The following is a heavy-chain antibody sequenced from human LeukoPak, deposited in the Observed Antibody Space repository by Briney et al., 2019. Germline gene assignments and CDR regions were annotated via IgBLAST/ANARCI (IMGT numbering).Heavy chain of an antibody. V-gene: IGHV4-38-2*02. D-gene: IGHD7-27*01. J-gene: IGHJ6*03. CDR3: ARNRRATGGYYYMDV. Sequence: SETLSLTCTVSGYSISSGYYWGWIRQPPGKGLEWIGSIYHSGSTYYNPSLKSRVTISVDTPKNQFSLKLSSGTAADTAVYYCARNRRATGGYYYMDVWGKGTMVTVSS. CDR1: GYSISSGYY. CDR2: IYHSGST.